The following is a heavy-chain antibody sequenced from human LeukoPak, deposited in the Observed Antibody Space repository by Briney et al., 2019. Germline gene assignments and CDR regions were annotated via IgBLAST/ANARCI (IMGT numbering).Heavy chain of an antibody. CDR1: GYTFTSYA. D-gene: IGHD6-19*01. J-gene: IGHJ4*02. Sequence: ASVKVSCKASGYTFTSYAMHWVRQAPGQRLEWMGWINAGNGNTTYSQKFQGRVTITRDTSASTAYMELSSLRSEDTAVYYCARKRSGSSGWSYYFDYWGQGTLVTVSS. CDR2: INAGNGNT. V-gene: IGHV1-3*01. CDR3: ARKRSGSSGWSYYFDY.